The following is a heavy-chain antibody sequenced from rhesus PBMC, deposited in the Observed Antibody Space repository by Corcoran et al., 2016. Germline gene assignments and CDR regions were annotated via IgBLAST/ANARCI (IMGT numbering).Heavy chain of an antibody. V-gene: IGHV2-174*01. CDR2: IYWDDDK. CDR1: GFSISTSGMG. Sequence: QVTLKESGPALVNPTQTLTLTSTFSGFSISTSGMGVGWIRQPPGKTLEWLALIYWDDDKYDSTALKSRLTSANDTSKTQVRLTMTHMDPVDTATYYCARKPPTAFYFDYWGQGVLVTVSS. CDR3: ARKPPTAFYFDY. D-gene: IGHD1-1*01. J-gene: IGHJ4*01.